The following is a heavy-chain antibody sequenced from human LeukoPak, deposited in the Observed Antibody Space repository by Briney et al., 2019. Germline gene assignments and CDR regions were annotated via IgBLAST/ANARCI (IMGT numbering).Heavy chain of an antibody. J-gene: IGHJ4*02. D-gene: IGHD3-10*01. CDR2: ISGSGGNT. CDR1: GFTFSTYG. V-gene: IGHV3-23*01. CDR3: ADMSRDDY. Sequence: GGSLRLSCGASGFTFSTYGMSWVRQAPGKGLEWVSAISGSGGNTYYADSVKGRFTISRDNSKNTLYLQMNSLRGEDTAVYYCADMSRDDYWGQGTLVTVSS.